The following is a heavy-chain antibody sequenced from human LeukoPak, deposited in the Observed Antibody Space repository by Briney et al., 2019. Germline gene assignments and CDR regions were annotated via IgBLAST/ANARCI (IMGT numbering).Heavy chain of an antibody. Sequence: PSETLSLTCTVSGGSISSSSYYWGWIRQPPGKGLEWIGSIYYSGSTYYNPSLKSRVTISVDTSKNQFSLKLSSVTAADTAVYYCARTRFGELLYGAVDYWGQGTLVTVSS. CDR2: IYYSGST. CDR1: GGSISSSSYY. D-gene: IGHD3-10*01. V-gene: IGHV4-39*07. J-gene: IGHJ4*02. CDR3: ARTRFGELLYGAVDY.